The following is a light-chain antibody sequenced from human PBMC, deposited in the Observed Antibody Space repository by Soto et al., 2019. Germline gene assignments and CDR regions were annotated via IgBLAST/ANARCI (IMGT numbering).Light chain of an antibody. CDR1: QSISSY. J-gene: IGKJ4*01. CDR3: QQSYSTLALT. V-gene: IGKV1-39*01. Sequence: DIQMTQSPSSLSASVGDRVTITCRASQSISSYLNWYQQKPGKAPKLLIYAASSLQSGVPSRFSGSGSGTDFTLTISSLQPEDFATYYCQQSYSTLALTFGGGTKVDXK. CDR2: AAS.